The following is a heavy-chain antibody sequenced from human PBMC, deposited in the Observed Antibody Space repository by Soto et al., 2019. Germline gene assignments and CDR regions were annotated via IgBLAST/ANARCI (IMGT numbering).Heavy chain of an antibody. J-gene: IGHJ5*02. CDR1: GYAFTSYG. CDR2: ISAYNGNT. V-gene: IGHV1-18*01. D-gene: IGHD1-1*01. CDR3: ARDGYNWNERSWFDP. Sequence: ASVNVYCQTAGYAFTSYGISWVRQAPGQGLEWMGWISAYNGNTNYAQKLQGRVTMTTDTSTSTAYMELRSLRSDDTAVYYCARDGYNWNERSWFDPWGQGTLVTVSS.